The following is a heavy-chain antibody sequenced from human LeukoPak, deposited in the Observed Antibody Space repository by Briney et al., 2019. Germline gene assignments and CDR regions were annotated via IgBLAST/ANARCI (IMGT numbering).Heavy chain of an antibody. CDR2: FDPEDVET. D-gene: IGHD2/OR15-2a*01. J-gene: IGHJ4*02. CDR3: ATDFYRGRQFDY. V-gene: IGHV1-24*01. CDR1: GNTFTDLS. Sequence: GASVKVSCKVSGNTFTDLSMNWVRQAPGKGLEWMGGFDPEDVETIYAQKFQGRVTMTEDTSTATAYMELSSLTPDDTAVYYCATDFYRGRQFDYWGQGTLVTVSS.